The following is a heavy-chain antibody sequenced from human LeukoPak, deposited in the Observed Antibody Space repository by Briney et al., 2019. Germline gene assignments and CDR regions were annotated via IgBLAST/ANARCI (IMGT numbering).Heavy chain of an antibody. V-gene: IGHV1-18*01. CDR1: GYTFTSYG. D-gene: IGHD2-2*01. CDR2: ISAYNGNT. J-gene: IGHJ6*02. CDR3: ARDTDIVVVPAAFPYYYYGMDV. Sequence: ASVKVSCKASGYTFTSYGISWVRQAPGQGLEWMGWISAYNGNTNYAQKLQGKVTMTTDTSTSTDYMELRSLRSDDAAVYYCARDTDIVVVPAAFPYYYYGMDVWGQGTTVTVSS.